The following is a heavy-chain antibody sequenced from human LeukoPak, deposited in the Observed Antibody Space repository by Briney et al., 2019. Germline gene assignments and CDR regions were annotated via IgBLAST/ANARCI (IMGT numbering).Heavy chain of an antibody. Sequence: SETLSLTCTVSGGSIYSTTFYWGWVRQPPGKGLEWIVSMYYDGSTYHHPSLKSRFTISVDTSNNQFSLKLTSVTAADTAVYFCARRSDSGSDDGEDYFDYWGQGILVTVSS. D-gene: IGHD6-19*01. V-gene: IGHV4-39*01. CDR3: ARRSDSGSDDGEDYFDY. J-gene: IGHJ4*02. CDR1: GGSIYSTTFY. CDR2: MYYDGST.